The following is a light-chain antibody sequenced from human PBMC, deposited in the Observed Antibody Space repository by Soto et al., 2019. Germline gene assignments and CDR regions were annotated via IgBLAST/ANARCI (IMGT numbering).Light chain of an antibody. V-gene: IGKV3-20*01. CDR1: QSVSSTY. Sequence: EIVLTQSPGTLSLSPGERATLSCRASQSVSSTYLAWYQHKPGQPPTLLNYGAFSRVTDIPDRFSGSGSGRDFTLAISRLEAEDCAVYYCQIHGSSSTWTFGQGTKVEIK. CDR3: QIHGSSSTWT. J-gene: IGKJ1*01. CDR2: GAF.